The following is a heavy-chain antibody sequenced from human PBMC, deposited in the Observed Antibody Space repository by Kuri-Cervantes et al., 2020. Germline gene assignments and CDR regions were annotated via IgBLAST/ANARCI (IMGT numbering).Heavy chain of an antibody. J-gene: IGHJ4*02. V-gene: IGHV1-3*01. CDR1: GYTFTSYA. CDR3: ATDQPPRGSYFEY. Sequence: ASVKVSCKASGYTFTSYAIHWVRQAPGQRLEWMGWINAGNGNTKYSQKFQGRVTITRDTSASTTYMDLSSLRSEDTAVYYCATDQPPRGSYFEYWGQGTLVTVSS. CDR2: INAGNGNT. D-gene: IGHD1-26*01.